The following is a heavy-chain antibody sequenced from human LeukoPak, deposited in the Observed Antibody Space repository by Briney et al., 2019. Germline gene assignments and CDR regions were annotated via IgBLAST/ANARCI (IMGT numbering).Heavy chain of an antibody. CDR3: AAVGLMAAITPFDY. Sequence: SVKVSCKASGFTFTSSAMQWVRQARGQRLEWIGWIVVGSGNTNYTQKFQERVTITRDMSTSTAYMELSSLRAEDTAVYYCAAVGLMAAITPFDYWGQGTLVTVSS. CDR1: GFTFTSSA. J-gene: IGHJ4*02. CDR2: IVVGSGNT. V-gene: IGHV1-58*02. D-gene: IGHD5-24*01.